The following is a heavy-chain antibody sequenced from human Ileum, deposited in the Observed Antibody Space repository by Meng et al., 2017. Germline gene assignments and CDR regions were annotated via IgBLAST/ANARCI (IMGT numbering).Heavy chain of an antibody. CDR3: ARGFRYSYPFGMDV. J-gene: IGHJ6*02. V-gene: IGHV4-59*01. CDR2: MYYSGGT. CDR1: GGSISSDY. D-gene: IGHD5-18*01. Sequence: SETLSLTCTVSGGSISSDYWNWIRQPPGKGLEWIGYMYYSGGTNYNPSLKSRVTISVDTSKNQVSLNLNSVTAADTAVYYCARGFRYSYPFGMDVWGQGTMVTVSS.